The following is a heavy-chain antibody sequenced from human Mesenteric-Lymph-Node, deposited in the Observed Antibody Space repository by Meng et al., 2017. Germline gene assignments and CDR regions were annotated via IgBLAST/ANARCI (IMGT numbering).Heavy chain of an antibody. Sequence: GESLKISCVASELILSKYWMTWARQAPGKGPEWVANIKQDGSEKNYADSVKGRFTISRDNAKNSLDLQMNSLRAEDTAIYYCARGWELAYWGQGTPVTVSS. V-gene: IGHV3-7*01. J-gene: IGHJ4*02. CDR1: ELILSKYW. CDR3: ARGWELAY. D-gene: IGHD1-26*01. CDR2: IKQDGSEK.